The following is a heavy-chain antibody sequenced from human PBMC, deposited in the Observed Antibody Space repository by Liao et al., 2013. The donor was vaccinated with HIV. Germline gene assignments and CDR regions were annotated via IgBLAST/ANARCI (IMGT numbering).Heavy chain of an antibody. CDR2: IYTSGST. CDR1: GGSISSGGYY. CDR3: ARDAVPRL. V-gene: IGHV4-61*02. J-gene: IGHJ4*02. D-gene: IGHD2-2*01. Sequence: QVQLQESGPGLVKPSQTLSLTCTVSGGSISSGGYYWSWIRQPAGKGLEWIGRIYTSGSTNYNPSLKSRVTMSVDTSKNQFSLKLSSVTAADTAVYYCARDAVPRLWGQGTLVTVSS.